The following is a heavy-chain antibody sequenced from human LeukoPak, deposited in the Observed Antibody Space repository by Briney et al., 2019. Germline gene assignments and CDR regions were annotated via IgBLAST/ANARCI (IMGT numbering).Heavy chain of an antibody. D-gene: IGHD1-26*01. CDR3: AKDLRGAVRPRYYFDY. Sequence: GGSLRLSCAASGFTFSSYGMSWVRQAPGKGLEWVSAISGSGGSTYYADSVKGRFTISRDNSKNTLYLQMNSLRAEDTAVYYCAKDLRGAVRPRYYFDYWGQGTLVTVSS. CDR2: ISGSGGST. J-gene: IGHJ4*02. CDR1: GFTFSSYG. V-gene: IGHV3-23*01.